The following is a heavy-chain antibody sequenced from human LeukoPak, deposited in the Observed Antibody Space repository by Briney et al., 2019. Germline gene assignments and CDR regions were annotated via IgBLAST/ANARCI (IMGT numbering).Heavy chain of an antibody. CDR2: ISSSSSYI. CDR3: TRGVATYDFWNGYV. V-gene: IGHV3-21*01. CDR1: GFTFSSYS. Sequence: GGSLRLSCAASGFTFSSYSMNWVRQAPGKGLEWVSSISSSSSYIYYADSVKGRFTISRDNAKNSLYLQMNSLRVEDTAVYYCTRGVATYDFWNGYVWGQGTLVTVSS. J-gene: IGHJ4*02. D-gene: IGHD3-3*01.